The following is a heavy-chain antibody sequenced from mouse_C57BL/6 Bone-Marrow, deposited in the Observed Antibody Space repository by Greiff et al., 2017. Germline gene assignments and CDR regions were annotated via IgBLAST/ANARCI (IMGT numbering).Heavy chain of an antibody. D-gene: IGHD1-1*01. CDR2: INPNNGGT. V-gene: IGHV1-26*01. J-gene: IGHJ4*01. CDR3: ARDYGSRVYAMDY. Sequence: VQLQQSGPELVKPGASVKISCKASGYTFTDYYMNWVKQSHGKSLEWIGDINPNNGGTSYNQKFKGKATLTVDKSSSTAYMELRSLTSEDSAVYYCARDYGSRVYAMDYWGQGTSVTVSS. CDR1: GYTFTDYY.